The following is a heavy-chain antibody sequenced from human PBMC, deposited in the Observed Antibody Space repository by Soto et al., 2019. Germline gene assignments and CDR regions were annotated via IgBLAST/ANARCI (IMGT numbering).Heavy chain of an antibody. CDR3: ARRGGGVVLAATTPFDY. CDR1: SGSISTANW. J-gene: IGHJ4*02. D-gene: IGHD2-15*01. CDR2: IYHSGST. Sequence: QVPLQESGPRLVRPSGTLSLTCTVSSGSISTANWWSWVRQPPGRGLEWIGEIYHSGSTNYNLSLKSRVTLSVDKSTNQFSLSLTSVTAADTAIDYCARRGGGVVLAATTPFDYWGQGTLVSVSS. V-gene: IGHV4-4*02.